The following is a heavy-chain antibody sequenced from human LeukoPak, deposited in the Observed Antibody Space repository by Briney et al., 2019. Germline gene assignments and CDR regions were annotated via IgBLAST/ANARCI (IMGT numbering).Heavy chain of an antibody. D-gene: IGHD5-18*01. CDR3: ARGGYSYDY. V-gene: IGHV3-21*06. CDR2: ISGSSSSI. Sequence: NPGGSLRLSCAASGFTFSTFGMNWVRQAPGKGLEWVPSISGSSSSIYYADSVKGRFTISRDNAKNSLYLQMNSLRAEDTAVYHCARGGYSYDYWGQGTLVTVSS. CDR1: GFTFSTFG. J-gene: IGHJ4*02.